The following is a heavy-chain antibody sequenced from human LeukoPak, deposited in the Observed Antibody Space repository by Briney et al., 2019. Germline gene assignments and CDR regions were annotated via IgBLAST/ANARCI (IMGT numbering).Heavy chain of an antibody. J-gene: IGHJ6*02. V-gene: IGHV1-8*01. CDR2: MNPNSGNT. Sequence: ASVKVSCKASGYTFTSYDINWVRQATGQGLEWMGWMNPNSGNTGYAQKFQGRVTMTRNTSISTAYMELSSLRSEDTAVYYCARMESAAAAGNGGSAYYYYYYGMDVWGQGTTVTVSS. D-gene: IGHD6-13*01. CDR1: GYTFTSYD. CDR3: ARMESAAAAGNGGSAYYYYYYGMDV.